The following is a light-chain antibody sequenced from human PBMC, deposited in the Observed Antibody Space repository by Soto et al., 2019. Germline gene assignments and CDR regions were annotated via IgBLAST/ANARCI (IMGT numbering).Light chain of an antibody. V-gene: IGKV2-28*01. CDR1: QSVLQSNGHNY. CDR3: VHGPHTPPYT. CDR2: LGS. J-gene: IGKJ2*01. Sequence: DIVLTQSPLSLPVTPGEPASISCWSSQSVLQSNGHNYLDWYLQKPGQSPQLLIYLGSYRATGVPDRFSGRGSGTDFTLRISRVEAEDVGVYYCVHGPHTPPYTFGQGTRLEIK.